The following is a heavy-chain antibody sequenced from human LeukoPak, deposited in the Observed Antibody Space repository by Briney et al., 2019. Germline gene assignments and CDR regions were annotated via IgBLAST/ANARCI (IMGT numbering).Heavy chain of an antibody. CDR1: GGSISSGGYY. Sequence: ASETLSLTCTVSGGSISSGGYYWSWIRQHPGKGLEWIGYIYYSGTTNYNPSLKSRVTMSVDTSKNQFSLKLNSVTAADTAVYYCARGPRSGHHDYWGQGVLVTVSS. V-gene: IGHV4-61*08. CDR3: ARGPRSGHHDY. J-gene: IGHJ4*02. D-gene: IGHD6-19*01. CDR2: IYYSGTT.